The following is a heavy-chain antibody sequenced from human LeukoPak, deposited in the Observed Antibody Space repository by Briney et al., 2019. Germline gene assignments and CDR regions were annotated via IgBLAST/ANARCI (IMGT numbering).Heavy chain of an antibody. D-gene: IGHD5-18*01. CDR1: GGTFSSYA. CDR2: IIPIFGTA. J-gene: IGHJ4*02. CDR3: ARDGGYSYGTYFDY. V-gene: IGHV1-69*05. Sequence: RASVKVSCTASGGTFSSYAISWVRQAPGQGLEWMGGIIPIFGTANYAQKFQGSVTITTDESTSTAYMELSSLRSEDTAVYYCARDGGYSYGTYFDYWGQGTLVTVSS.